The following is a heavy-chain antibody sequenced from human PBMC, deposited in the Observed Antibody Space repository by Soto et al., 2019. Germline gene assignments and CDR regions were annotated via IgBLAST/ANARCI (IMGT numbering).Heavy chain of an antibody. CDR1: GDSISTTSYY. CDR3: ARMDLSVRGYGMDV. J-gene: IGHJ6*02. D-gene: IGHD2-21*02. CDR2: IYYSGST. Sequence: ETLSLTCTFSGDSISTTSYYWGWIRQPPGKGLEWIGSIYYSGSTYYNPSLKSRVTISADTSKNQFSLKLSSVTAADTAVYYCARMDLSVRGYGMDVWGQGTTVTVSS. V-gene: IGHV4-39*01.